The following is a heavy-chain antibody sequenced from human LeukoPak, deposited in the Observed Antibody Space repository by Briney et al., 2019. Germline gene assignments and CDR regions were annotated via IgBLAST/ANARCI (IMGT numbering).Heavy chain of an antibody. CDR1: GFTFSSYS. CDR3: ARGWGSSVYASAFDV. D-gene: IGHD6-13*01. Sequence: GGSLRLSCAASGFTFSSYSMNWVRQAPGKGLEWVAGIWHDGSKTYYADSVKGRFTISRDNSKNTLNLQMNGLRGEDTAVYHCARGWGSSVYASAFDVWGQGTTVTVSS. J-gene: IGHJ3*01. V-gene: IGHV3-33*08. CDR2: IWHDGSKT.